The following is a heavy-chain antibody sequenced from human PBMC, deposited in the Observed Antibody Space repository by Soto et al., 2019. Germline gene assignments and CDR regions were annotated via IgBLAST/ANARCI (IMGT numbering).Heavy chain of an antibody. J-gene: IGHJ4*02. CDR3: AREGVHNYNEYYFDY. D-gene: IGHD3-22*01. Sequence: EVQLLESGGGLVNPGGSLRLSCAASGFTFSYYALHWVRRAPGKGLEWVSSISGIRDYIRYADSVKGRFTISRDNAKTSLYLQMNSLTAEDTAVYYCAREGVHNYNEYYFDYWGQGTLVTVSS. CDR2: ISGIRDYI. CDR1: GFTFSYYA. V-gene: IGHV3-21*06.